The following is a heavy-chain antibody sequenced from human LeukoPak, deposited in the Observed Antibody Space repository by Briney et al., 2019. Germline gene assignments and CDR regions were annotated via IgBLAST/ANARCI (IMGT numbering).Heavy chain of an antibody. CDR1: GYTFTSYA. Sequence: GASVKVSCKASGYTFTSYAMHWVRQAPGQRLEWMGWSNAGNGNTKYSQKFQGRVTITADKSTSTAYMELSSLRSEDTAVYYCARPVTTTTFDYYYGMDVWGQGTTVTVSS. J-gene: IGHJ6*02. V-gene: IGHV1-3*01. CDR3: ARPVTTTTFDYYYGMDV. CDR2: SNAGNGNT. D-gene: IGHD4-11*01.